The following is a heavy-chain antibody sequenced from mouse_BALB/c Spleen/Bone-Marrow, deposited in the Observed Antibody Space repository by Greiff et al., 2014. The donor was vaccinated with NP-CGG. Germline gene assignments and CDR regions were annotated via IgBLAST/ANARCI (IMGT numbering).Heavy chain of an antibody. V-gene: IGHV1S132*01. Sequence: QVQLQQPGAELVKPGASVKLSCKTSGYTFTSYWIQWVKQRPGQGLGWIGEIFPGTGTTYYNEKFKGKATLTMDTSSSTAYMQLSSLTSEDSAVYFCASRDSSGYVPDYWGQGTTLTVSS. D-gene: IGHD3-2*01. J-gene: IGHJ2*01. CDR1: GYTFTSYW. CDR3: ASRDSSGYVPDY. CDR2: IFPGTGTT.